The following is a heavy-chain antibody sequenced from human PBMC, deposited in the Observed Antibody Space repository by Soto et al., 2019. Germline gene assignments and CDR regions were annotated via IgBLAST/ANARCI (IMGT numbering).Heavy chain of an antibody. D-gene: IGHD3-3*01. CDR3: ARISYYDFWSGYYNPPYYYYYYMDV. J-gene: IGHJ6*03. Sequence: QVQLQESGPGLVKPSETLSLTCTVSGGSISSYYWSWIRQPPGKGLELIGYIYYSGSTNYNPSLKRRVTISVDTSKKHFSLKLSSVTAADTAVYYCARISYYDFWSGYYNPPYYYYYYMDVWGKGTTVTVSS. CDR1: GGSISSYY. CDR2: IYYSGST. V-gene: IGHV4-59*01.